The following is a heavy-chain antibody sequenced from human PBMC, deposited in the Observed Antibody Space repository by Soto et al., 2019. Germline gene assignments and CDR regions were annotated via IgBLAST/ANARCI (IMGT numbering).Heavy chain of an antibody. Sequence: QLQLQESGSGLVKPSQTLSLTCTVSGGSISSGGYSWTWLRQSPGKGLEWIGYTYQSGSAFYNPSLMSRVTISVDRSKNQFSLNLTSVTAADTAVYYCARDYYGMDVWGQGTTVTVSS. V-gene: IGHV4-30-2*06. CDR1: GGSISSGGYS. J-gene: IGHJ6*02. CDR2: TYQSGSA. CDR3: ARDYYGMDV.